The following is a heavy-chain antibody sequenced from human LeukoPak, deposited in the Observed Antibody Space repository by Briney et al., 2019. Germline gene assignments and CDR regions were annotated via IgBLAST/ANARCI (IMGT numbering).Heavy chain of an antibody. Sequence: SETLSLSCTVAGGSLSSYYWSWIRQPAGKGLEWIGRIYTSGSTNYNPSPKSRVTISVDKSKNQFSLKLSSVTAADTAVYYCARLVADLYYTDVGGKGTTVTVSS. CDR1: GGSLSSYY. CDR3: ARLVADLYYTDV. V-gene: IGHV4-4*07. CDR2: IYTSGST. D-gene: IGHD5-12*01. J-gene: IGHJ6*03.